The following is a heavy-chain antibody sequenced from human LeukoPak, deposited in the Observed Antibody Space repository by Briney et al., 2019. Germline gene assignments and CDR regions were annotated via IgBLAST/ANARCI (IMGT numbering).Heavy chain of an antibody. CDR3: AKALYGDYGRFDY. CDR1: GFTFSTYA. J-gene: IGHJ4*02. V-gene: IGHV3-23*01. CDR2: ISDGGSDT. Sequence: GRSLRLSCAASGFTFSTYAMSWVRQAPGKGLDWVSTISDGGSDTHYADSVKGRFTISRDNSKNTVYLQINSLRAEDTAVYYCAKALYGDYGRFDYWGQGTLVTVSS. D-gene: IGHD4-17*01.